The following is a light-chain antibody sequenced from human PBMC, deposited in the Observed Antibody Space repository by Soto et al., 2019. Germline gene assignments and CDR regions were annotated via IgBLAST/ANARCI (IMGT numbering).Light chain of an antibody. Sequence: QSALTQPASVSGSPGQSITISCASSDVGNFEHISWYQQHPGTGPKLIIYEVTGRPSGVPDRFSGSKSGNTASLTVSGLQADDEADYYCSSYSGTNYHYVFGTGTKVTVL. J-gene: IGLJ1*01. CDR3: SSYSGTNYHYV. CDR1: SSDVGNFEH. CDR2: EVT. V-gene: IGLV2-8*01.